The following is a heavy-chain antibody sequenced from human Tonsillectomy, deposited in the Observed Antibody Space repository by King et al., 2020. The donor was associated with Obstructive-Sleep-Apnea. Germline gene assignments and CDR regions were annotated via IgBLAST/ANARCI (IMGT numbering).Heavy chain of an antibody. CDR2: ISTYSGDT. V-gene: IGHV1-18*04. J-gene: IGHJ4*02. D-gene: IGHD1-26*01. CDR3: ARGGRFSGSYYPDN. Sequence: VQLEESGAEVKKPGASVKVSCKASGYTFTSFGINWVRQAPGQGLEWMGWISTYSGDTSFAQKLQGRVTMTTDTSTGTAYMELRSLRSDDTAVYYCARGGRFSGSYYPDNWGQGTLVTVSS. CDR1: GYTFTSFG.